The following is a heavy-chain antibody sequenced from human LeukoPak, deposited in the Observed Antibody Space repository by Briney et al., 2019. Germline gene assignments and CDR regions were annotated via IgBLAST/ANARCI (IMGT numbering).Heavy chain of an antibody. CDR1: GYAFPHYG. D-gene: IGHD3-22*01. J-gene: IGHJ3*02. Sequence: RASVKVSCKASGYAFPHYGVQWVRQAPGQTLEWMGWISAYNGNTNYAQKLQGRVTMTTDTSTSTAYMELRSLRSDDTAVYYCARDVYYYDRPTGHDAFDIWGQGTMVTVSS. CDR3: ARDVYYYDRPTGHDAFDI. V-gene: IGHV1-18*01. CDR2: ISAYNGNT.